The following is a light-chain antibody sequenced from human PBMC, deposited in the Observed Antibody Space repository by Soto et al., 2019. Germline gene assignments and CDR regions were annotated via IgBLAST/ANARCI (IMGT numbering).Light chain of an antibody. Sequence: DMPMTQSPSSVSASVGDRVMITCRASQGSRSWLAGYQQKPGKAPKLLIYTASSLQSGVPSRFSGSGSGTDFTLTSNSLQPDDFEAYYCQQPDSFPFTFGHKSKVDIK. CDR2: TAS. V-gene: IGKV1-12*01. J-gene: IGKJ3*01. CDR3: QQPDSFPFT. CDR1: QGSRSW.